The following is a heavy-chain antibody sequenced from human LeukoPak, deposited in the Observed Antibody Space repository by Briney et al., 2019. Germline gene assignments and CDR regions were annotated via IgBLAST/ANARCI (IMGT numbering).Heavy chain of an antibody. CDR2: MNPNSGNT. V-gene: IGHV1-8*03. CDR3: ARASCSSTSCYSSAFDI. D-gene: IGHD2-2*01. J-gene: IGHJ3*02. CDR1: GYTFTSYD. Sequence: ASVKVSCKASGYTFTSYDINWVRQATGQGLEWMGWMNPNSGNTGYAQKFQGRVTITRNTSISTAYMELSSLRSEDTAVYYCARASCSSTSCYSSAFDIWGQGTMVTVSS.